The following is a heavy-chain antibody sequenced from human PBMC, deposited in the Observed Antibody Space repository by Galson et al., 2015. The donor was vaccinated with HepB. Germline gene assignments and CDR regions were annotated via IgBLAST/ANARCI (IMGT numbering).Heavy chain of an antibody. Sequence: QSGAEVTKPGESLKISCKGSGSSFTSYWIGWVRQMPGKGLEWMGIIYPGDSDTRYSPSFQGQVTISADKSISTAYLQWSSLKASDTAMYYCARHGRAGAARPSGAFDIWGQGTMVTVSS. V-gene: IGHV5-51*01. CDR2: IYPGDSDT. CDR1: GSSFTSYW. D-gene: IGHD6-6*01. CDR3: ARHGRAGAARPSGAFDI. J-gene: IGHJ3*02.